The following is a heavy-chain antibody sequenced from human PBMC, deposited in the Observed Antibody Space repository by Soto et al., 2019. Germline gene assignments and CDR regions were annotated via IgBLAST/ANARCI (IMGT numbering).Heavy chain of an antibody. V-gene: IGHV3-23*01. D-gene: IGHD3-10*01. J-gene: IGHJ4*02. CDR3: GKGGGDYGPGSSPFWY. CDR2: INSSGGST. Sequence: EVQLLESGGGLVQPGGSLRLSCAASGFTFSSYAMSWVRQAPGKGLEWVSTINSSGGSTYYADSVKGRFTISRDNSKTTLYRKRNSRRAGDTPLYYCGKGGGDYGPGSSPFWYGGQGTLFTVPS. CDR1: GFTFSSYA.